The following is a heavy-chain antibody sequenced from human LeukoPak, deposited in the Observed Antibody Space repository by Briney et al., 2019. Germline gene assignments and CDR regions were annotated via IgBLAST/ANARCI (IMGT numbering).Heavy chain of an antibody. V-gene: IGHV4-30-2*01. CDR3: ARVTARFLEWLPPYYFDY. J-gene: IGHJ4*02. D-gene: IGHD3-3*01. CDR1: GGSISSGGYY. CDR2: INHSGST. Sequence: SQTLSLTCAVSGGSISSGGYYWSWIRQPPGKGLEWIGEINHSGSTNYNPSLKSRVTISVDTSKNQFSLKLSSVTAADTAVYYCARVTARFLEWLPPYYFDYWGQGTLVTVSS.